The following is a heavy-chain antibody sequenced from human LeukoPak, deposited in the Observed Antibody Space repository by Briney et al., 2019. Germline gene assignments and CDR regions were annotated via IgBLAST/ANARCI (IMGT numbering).Heavy chain of an antibody. CDR3: ARERSQWELWLM. V-gene: IGHV1-3*01. CDR2: INAGNGNT. D-gene: IGHD1-26*01. CDR1: GYTFTSYA. Sequence: ASVKVSCKAPGYTFTSYAMHWVRQAPGQRLEWMGWINAGNGNTKYSQKFQGRVTITRDTSASTAYMELSSLRSEDTAVYYCARERSQWELWLMWGQGTLVTVSS. J-gene: IGHJ4*02.